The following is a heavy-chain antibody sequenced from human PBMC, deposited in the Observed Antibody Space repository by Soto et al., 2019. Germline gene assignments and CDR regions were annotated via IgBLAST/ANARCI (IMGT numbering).Heavy chain of an antibody. CDR2: IYWDDDK. J-gene: IGHJ4*02. D-gene: IGHD6-19*01. Sequence: QITLKESGPTLVKPTQTLTLTCTFSGFSLSTSGVGVGWIRQPPGKALEWLALIYWDDDKRYSPSLKSRLTITNDTSKNQVVLTMTNMDPVDTATDYCAHRSGIAVATYYFVYLGQGTLVTVSS. CDR3: AHRSGIAVATYYFVY. V-gene: IGHV2-5*02. CDR1: GFSLSTSGVG.